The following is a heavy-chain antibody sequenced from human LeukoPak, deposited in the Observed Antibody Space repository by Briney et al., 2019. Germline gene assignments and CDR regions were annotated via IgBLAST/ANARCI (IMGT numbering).Heavy chain of an antibody. CDR1: GFTFSSFA. V-gene: IGHV3-23*01. Sequence: GGSLRLSCAAPGFTFSSFAMSWVRQAPGKGLEWVAPISADAVTTRYADSVKGRFTISRDSSKNTLYLQMNSLRAEDTAIYYCAKETTLTGAADNWGQGTLVTVSS. CDR3: AKETTLTGAADN. CDR2: ISADAVTT. D-gene: IGHD4-11*01. J-gene: IGHJ4*02.